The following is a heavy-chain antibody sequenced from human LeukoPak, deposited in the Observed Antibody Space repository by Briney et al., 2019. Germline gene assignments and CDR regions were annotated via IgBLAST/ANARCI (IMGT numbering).Heavy chain of an antibody. CDR2: INDSGGST. J-gene: IGHJ4*02. D-gene: IGHD2-8*01. V-gene: IGHV3-23*01. CDR3: ARDQHGPLDY. Sequence: QPGGSLRLSCAASGFTFSNYAMSWVRQAPGKGLEWVSAINDSGGSTYYADSVRGRFTISRDTSKNTLYLQMNSLRPDDTAVYFCARDQHGPLDYWGQGTLVTVSS. CDR1: GFTFSNYA.